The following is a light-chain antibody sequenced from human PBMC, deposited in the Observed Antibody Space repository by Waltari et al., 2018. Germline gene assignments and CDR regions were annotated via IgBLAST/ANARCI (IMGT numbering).Light chain of an antibody. Sequence: IVMTQSPATLSVSPGERATLSCRASQSISTMLAWYQQKPGQAPRLIIHGASTRATGIPATFSGSGSGTDFTLTISSLQSEDFAVYYCQQYNDWPLTFGGGTKVEIK. CDR1: QSISTM. V-gene: IGKV3-15*01. J-gene: IGKJ4*01. CDR3: QQYNDWPLT. CDR2: GAS.